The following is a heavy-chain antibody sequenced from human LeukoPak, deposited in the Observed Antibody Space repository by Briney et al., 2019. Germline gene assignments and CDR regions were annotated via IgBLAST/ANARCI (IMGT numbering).Heavy chain of an antibody. V-gene: IGHV4-39*07. D-gene: IGHD1-26*01. CDR3: ARVGGYRFDY. CDR2: IYYSGST. J-gene: IGHJ4*02. CDR1: GGSISSSSYY. Sequence: SETLSLTCTVSGGSISSSSYYWGWIRQPPGKGLEWIGSIYYSGSTYYNPSLKSRVTISVDTSKNQFSLKLSSVTAADTAVYYCARVGGYRFDYWGQGTLVTVSS.